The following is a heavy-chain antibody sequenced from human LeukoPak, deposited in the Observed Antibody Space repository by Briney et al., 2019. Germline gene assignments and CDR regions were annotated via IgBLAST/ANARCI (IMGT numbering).Heavy chain of an antibody. Sequence: ASVKVSCKASGYDFTGYYVHWVRQAPGHGFEWMGWVNPRNGGTHYAQNFQGRVTITGDTSITTAYMELGSLTSDDTAVYYCATGLQYGLWGVPYFYYMHAWGKGTAVTVSS. CDR2: VNPRNGGT. J-gene: IGHJ6*03. V-gene: IGHV1-2*02. CDR3: ATGLQYGLWGVPYFYYMHA. CDR1: GYDFTGYY. D-gene: IGHD3-10*01.